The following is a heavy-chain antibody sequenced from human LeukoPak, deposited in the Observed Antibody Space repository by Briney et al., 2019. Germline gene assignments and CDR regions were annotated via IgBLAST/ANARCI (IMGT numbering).Heavy chain of an antibody. D-gene: IGHD1-26*01. V-gene: IGHV4-39*01. CDR2: IYYSGST. Sequence: SETLSLTCTVSGGSISSSSYYWGWTRQPPGKGLEWIGSIYYSGSTYYNPSLKSRVTISVDTSKNQFSLKLSSVTAADTAVYYCARHLGGIVGATYFDYWGQGTLVTVSS. CDR1: GGSISSSSYY. J-gene: IGHJ4*02. CDR3: ARHLGGIVGATYFDY.